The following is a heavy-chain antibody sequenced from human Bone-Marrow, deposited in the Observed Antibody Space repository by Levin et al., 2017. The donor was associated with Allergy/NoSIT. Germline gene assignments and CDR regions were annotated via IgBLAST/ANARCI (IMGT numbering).Heavy chain of an antibody. CDR2: LDGSSGKT. Sequence: GGSLRLSCRISGFIFADYAMNWVRQAPGRGLEWVSSLDGSSGKTHYADSVKGRFTISRDNSKNTLYLQMNSLRAEDTAVYYCTRDRGEWGQFYFDYWGQGILVTVSS. J-gene: IGHJ4*02. CDR3: TRDRGEWGQFYFDY. D-gene: IGHD1-26*01. V-gene: IGHV3-23*01. CDR1: GFIFADYA.